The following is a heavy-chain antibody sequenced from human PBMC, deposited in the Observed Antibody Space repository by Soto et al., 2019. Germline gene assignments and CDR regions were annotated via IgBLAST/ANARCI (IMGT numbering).Heavy chain of an antibody. Sequence: QVQLVQSGAEVKKPGSSVKVSCKASGGTFSSYAISWVRQALGQGLEWMGGIIPIFGTANYAQKFQGRVTITADKSTSTAYMELSSLRSEDTAVYYCARDLHPYYYDSSGYYSGDYWGQGTLVTVSS. J-gene: IGHJ4*02. V-gene: IGHV1-69*06. D-gene: IGHD3-22*01. CDR1: GGTFSSYA. CDR3: ARDLHPYYYDSSGYYSGDY. CDR2: IIPIFGTA.